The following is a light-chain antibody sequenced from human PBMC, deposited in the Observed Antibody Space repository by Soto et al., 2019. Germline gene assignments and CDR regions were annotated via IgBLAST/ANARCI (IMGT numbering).Light chain of an antibody. V-gene: IGLV2-14*01. Sequence: QSALTQPASVSGSPGQSITISCTGSSSDVGGYKYVSWYQQHPGKAPKLMIYEVTNRPSGVSNRFSGSKSGNTASLTISGLQAEDEADYYCSSCPGSGTPVVFGGGTKLTVL. CDR1: SSDVGGYKY. J-gene: IGLJ2*01. CDR2: EVT. CDR3: SSCPGSGTPVV.